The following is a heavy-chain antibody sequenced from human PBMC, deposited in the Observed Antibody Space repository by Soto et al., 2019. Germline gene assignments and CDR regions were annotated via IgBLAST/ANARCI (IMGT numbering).Heavy chain of an antibody. CDR2: VNPIVSMS. CDR1: GDTFNLYS. J-gene: IGHJ4*02. V-gene: IGHV1-69*04. Sequence: QVQLVQSGAEVKRPGSSEKVSCKASGDTFNLYSINWVRQAPGLGLEWMGRVNPIVSMSNYAQRFQGRVTMTADKSTSTAYMELSGLRSEDTAIYYCATSYGSGYRAFDYWGQGALVTVSS. D-gene: IGHD3-10*01. CDR3: ATSYGSGYRAFDY.